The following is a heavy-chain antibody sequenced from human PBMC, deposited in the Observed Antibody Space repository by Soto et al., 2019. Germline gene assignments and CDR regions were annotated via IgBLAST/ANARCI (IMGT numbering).Heavy chain of an antibody. CDR3: AKDNPAVDS. J-gene: IGHJ4*02. V-gene: IGHV3-30*18. CDR2: ISYDGSDK. CDR1: GFTFSSYG. Sequence: QVQLVESGGGEVQPGRSLRLSCAASGFTFSSYGMHWVRQAPGKGLEWVAIISYDGSDKYYADSVKGRCTISRDSSKNTVYLEMNSLTTEDTAVYFCAKDNPAVDSWGQGTLVTVSS.